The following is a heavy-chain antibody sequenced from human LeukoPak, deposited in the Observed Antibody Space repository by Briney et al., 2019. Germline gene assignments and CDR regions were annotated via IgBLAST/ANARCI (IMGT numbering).Heavy chain of an antibody. J-gene: IGHJ6*03. CDR3: ARASHSNYFYYYYYMDV. Sequence: GASVKVSCKASGYTFTSYAMNWVRQAPGQGLEWMGWISAYNGNTNYAQKLQGRVTMTTDTSTSTAYMELRSLRSDDTAVYYCARASHSNYFYYYYYMDVWGKGTTVTVSS. V-gene: IGHV1-18*01. D-gene: IGHD4-11*01. CDR1: GYTFTSYA. CDR2: ISAYNGNT.